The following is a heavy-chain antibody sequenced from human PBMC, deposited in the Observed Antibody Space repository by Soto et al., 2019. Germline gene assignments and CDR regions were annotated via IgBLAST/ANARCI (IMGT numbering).Heavy chain of an antibody. CDR3: ARGGGFDSFDY. V-gene: IGHV4-30-2*01. J-gene: IGHJ4*02. CDR2: INHLETT. Sequence: QLQLHMSGSGLVKPSQTLSLTCTVSGASITYGAYSWSWIRQTPGKGLEWIGYINHLETTFYNPSFDSRLTLSIDRTKNQFSLNLKSRSAADRAVYFCARGGGFDSFDYWGQGILVTVSS. D-gene: IGHD3-10*01. CDR1: GASITYGAYS.